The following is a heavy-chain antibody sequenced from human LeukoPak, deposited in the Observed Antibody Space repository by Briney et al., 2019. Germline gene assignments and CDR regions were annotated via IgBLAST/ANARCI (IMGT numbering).Heavy chain of an antibody. CDR1: GFTFSTYA. CDR3: AKEMATIRAFDF. Sequence: GGSRRLSCAASGFTFSTYAMSWVRQAPGKGLEWVSVISGSGSSTYYADSVKGRFTISRDNYTLYLQMNSLRAEDTAVYYCAKEMATIRAFDFWGQGTMVTVSS. D-gene: IGHD5-24*01. CDR2: ISGSGSST. J-gene: IGHJ3*01. V-gene: IGHV3-23*01.